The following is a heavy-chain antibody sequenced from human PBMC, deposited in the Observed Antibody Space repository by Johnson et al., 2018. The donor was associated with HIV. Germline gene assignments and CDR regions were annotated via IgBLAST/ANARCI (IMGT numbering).Heavy chain of an antibody. Sequence: VQLVESGGGVVRPGGSLRLSCVASGFTFDDYGMSWVRQAPGKGLEWVSGINWNGGSTGYADSVKGRFTISRDNSKNTLYLQMNSLRVEDTAVYYCAREPRLLTDAFDIWGQGTMVTVSS. D-gene: IGHD5-18*01. CDR3: AREPRLLTDAFDI. J-gene: IGHJ3*02. V-gene: IGHV3-20*04. CDR2: INWNGGST. CDR1: GFTFDDYG.